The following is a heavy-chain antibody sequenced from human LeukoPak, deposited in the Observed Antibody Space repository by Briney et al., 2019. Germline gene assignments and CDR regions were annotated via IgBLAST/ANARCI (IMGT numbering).Heavy chain of an antibody. V-gene: IGHV4-59*08. D-gene: IGHD6-6*01. J-gene: IGHJ6*03. CDR1: GGSISSHY. CDR3: ARQVGVVARYYYFYMDV. CDR2: IYDTAST. Sequence: SETLSLTCTVSGGSISSHYWSWIRQPPGKGLEWIGYIYDTASTNYNPSLRSRVTISVDRSKNQFSLNLRSVTAAETAVYYCARQVGVVARYYYFYMDVWGKGTTVTVSS.